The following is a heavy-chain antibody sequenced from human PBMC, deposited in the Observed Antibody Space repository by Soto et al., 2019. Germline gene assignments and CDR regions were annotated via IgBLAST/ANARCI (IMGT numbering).Heavy chain of an antibody. CDR3: ARGGITFTDRDAFDI. D-gene: IGHD3-10*01. CDR2: IYRSGST. J-gene: IGHJ3*02. Sequence: ASETLSLTCTVSGGSIRGSYYYWTWIRQHPGKGLEWIGYIYRSGSTHYNPSLKSRVDISVDTSKNQFSLKLSSLTAADTAIYYCARGGITFTDRDAFDIWGQGTMVTVSS. V-gene: IGHV4-31*03. CDR1: GGSIRGSYYY.